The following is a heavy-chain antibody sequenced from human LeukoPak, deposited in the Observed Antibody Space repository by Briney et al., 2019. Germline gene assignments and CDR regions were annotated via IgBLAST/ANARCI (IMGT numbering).Heavy chain of an antibody. Sequence: PGGSLRLSCAASGFTFSSYAMHWVRQAPGKGLEWVAVISYDGSNKYYADSVKGRFTISRDNSKNTLYLQMNSLRAEDTAVYYCAKDRAFVLWFGELLGGLQDYWGQGTLVTVSS. CDR1: GFTFSSYA. J-gene: IGHJ4*02. CDR2: ISYDGSNK. D-gene: IGHD3-10*01. CDR3: AKDRAFVLWFGELLGGLQDY. V-gene: IGHV3-30-3*01.